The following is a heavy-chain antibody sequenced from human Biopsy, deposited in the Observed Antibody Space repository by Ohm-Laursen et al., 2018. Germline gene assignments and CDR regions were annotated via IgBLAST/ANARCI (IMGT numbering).Heavy chain of an antibody. Sequence: SLRLSCAASGFTFNNYGMQWVRQAPGKGLEWVAFIFYDGSSTYYADSVKGRFTISRDNSRDTLYLQMSSLRSEDTAVYYCARDPNYDILFGSPKKYGMDVWGQGTTVTVSS. J-gene: IGHJ6*02. CDR3: ARDPNYDILFGSPKKYGMDV. D-gene: IGHD3-9*01. CDR2: IFYDGSST. CDR1: GFTFNNYG. V-gene: IGHV3-30*03.